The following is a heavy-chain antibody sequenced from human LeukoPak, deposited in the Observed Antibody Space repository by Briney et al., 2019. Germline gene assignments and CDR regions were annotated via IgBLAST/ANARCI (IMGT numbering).Heavy chain of an antibody. Sequence: GGSLRLSCAVSGFTFSSYWMHWVRQAPGKGLVWVSRINSDGSSTNYADSVEGRFTISRDNAKNTLYLQMNSLRAEDTAVYYCARGAFQDTSGWYGIDYWGQGTLVTVSS. V-gene: IGHV3-74*01. CDR1: GFTFSSYW. D-gene: IGHD6-19*01. CDR2: INSDGSST. CDR3: ARGAFQDTSGWYGIDY. J-gene: IGHJ4*02.